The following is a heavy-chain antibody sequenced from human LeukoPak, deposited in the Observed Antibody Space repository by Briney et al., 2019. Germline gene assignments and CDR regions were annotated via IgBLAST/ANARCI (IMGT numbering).Heavy chain of an antibody. D-gene: IGHD3-10*01. J-gene: IGHJ6*02. CDR3: ARDLVLWFGELKGGIDV. Sequence: SETLSLTCTVSGGSISSYYWSWIRQPAGKGLEWIGRIYTSGSTNYNPSLKSRVTMSVDTSKNQFSLKLSSVTAADTAVYYCARDLVLWFGELKGGIDVWGQGTTVTVSS. V-gene: IGHV4-4*07. CDR2: IYTSGST. CDR1: GGSISSYY.